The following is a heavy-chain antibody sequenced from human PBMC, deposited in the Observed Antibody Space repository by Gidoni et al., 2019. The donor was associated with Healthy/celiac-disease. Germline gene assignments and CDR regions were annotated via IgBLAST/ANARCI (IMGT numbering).Heavy chain of an antibody. CDR3: ATVVVTAIAGYFDY. CDR2: ISYSGST. D-gene: IGHD2-21*02. J-gene: IGHJ4*02. Sequence: QLQLQESGPGLVKPSETLSLTCTVSGGSISSSSYYWGWIRQPPGKGLEWIGSISYSGSTYYNPSLKSRVTISVDTSKNQFSLKLSSVTAADTAVYYCATVVVTAIAGYFDYWGQGTLVTVSS. CDR1: GGSISSSSYY. V-gene: IGHV4-39*01.